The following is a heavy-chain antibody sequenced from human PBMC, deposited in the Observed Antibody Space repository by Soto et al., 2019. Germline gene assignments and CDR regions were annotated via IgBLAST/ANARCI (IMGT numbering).Heavy chain of an antibody. Sequence: PGGSLRLSCAASGFTFSSYAMSWVRQAPGKGLEWVSAISGSGGSTYYADSVKGRFTISRDNSKNTLYLQMNSLRAEDTAVYYCAKDAEPSITIFGVVTANWFDPWGQGTLVTV. CDR3: AKDAEPSITIFGVVTANWFDP. CDR1: GFTFSSYA. D-gene: IGHD3-3*01. V-gene: IGHV3-23*01. J-gene: IGHJ5*02. CDR2: ISGSGGST.